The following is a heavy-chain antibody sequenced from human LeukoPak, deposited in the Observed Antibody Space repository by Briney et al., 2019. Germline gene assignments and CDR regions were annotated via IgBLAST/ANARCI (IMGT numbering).Heavy chain of an antibody. J-gene: IGHJ4*02. CDR2: IYYSGST. D-gene: IGHD3-22*01. CDR1: GGSISSYY. V-gene: IGHV4-59*01. Sequence: SETLSLTCTVSGGSISSYYWSWIRQPPGKGLEWIGYIYYSGSTNYNPSLKSRVTISVDTSKNQFSLKLSSVTAADTAVYYCASSDSSGYYVDSWGQGTLVTVSS. CDR3: ASSDSSGYYVDS.